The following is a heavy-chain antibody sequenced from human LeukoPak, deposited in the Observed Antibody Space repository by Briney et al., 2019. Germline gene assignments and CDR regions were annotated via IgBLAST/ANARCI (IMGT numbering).Heavy chain of an antibody. Sequence: NPGASLQISCKGSGSIFTKYWIGWGRQLPGKGLEWMGIIYPGDPDTTYSPSFQGQVTISADKSISTAYLQWSSLRASDTAIYYCARRRGVTATLNYFDYWGQGTLVTVSS. CDR2: IYPGDPDT. CDR3: ARRRGVTATLNYFDY. J-gene: IGHJ4*02. D-gene: IGHD2-21*02. CDR1: GSIFTKYW. V-gene: IGHV5-51*01.